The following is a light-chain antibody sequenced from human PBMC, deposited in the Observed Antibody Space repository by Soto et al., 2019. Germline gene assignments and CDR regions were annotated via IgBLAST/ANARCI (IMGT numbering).Light chain of an antibody. CDR2: EGS. V-gene: IGLV2-23*01. CDR1: SSDVGSYNL. CDR3: CSSAPSRTFV. J-gene: IGLJ1*01. Sequence: QSALTQPASVSGSPGQSITISCTGTSSDVGSYNLASWYQQHPGKAPKLMIYEGSKRPSGVSNPFSGSEPDNTASLTISGLQAEDEADYYCCSSAPSRTFVFGTGTKVTVL.